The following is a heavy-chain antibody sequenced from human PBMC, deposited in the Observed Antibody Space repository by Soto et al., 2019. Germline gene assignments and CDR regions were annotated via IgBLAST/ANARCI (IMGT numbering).Heavy chain of an antibody. CDR2: ISGFNGNT. CDR3: ARIGVSSGHESPDFDS. V-gene: IGHV1-18*01. J-gene: IGHJ4*02. CDR1: GYTFNFYG. Sequence: ASVKVSCKASGYTFNFYGITWVRQAPGEGLEWMGWISGFNGNTNYAADLQGRVTMTTDTSTSTAYMELRGLRSDDTAVYYCARIGVSSGHESPDFDSWGQGTLVTSPQ. D-gene: IGHD3-16*01.